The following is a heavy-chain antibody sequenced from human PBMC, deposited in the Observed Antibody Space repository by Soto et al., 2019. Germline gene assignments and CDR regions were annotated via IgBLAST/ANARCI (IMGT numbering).Heavy chain of an antibody. CDR1: GFTFSGSA. CDR2: ISYDGSSK. CDR3: AKGSIVGATKDWFDP. J-gene: IGHJ5*02. V-gene: IGHV3-30*04. D-gene: IGHD1-26*01. Sequence: VQLVESGGGLVQPGGSLKLSCAASGFTFSGSAMHWVRQAPGKGLEWVAVISYDGSSKYYADSVKGRLTISRDNSENTLYLQMNSLRAEDTAVYYCAKGSIVGATKDWFDPWGQGTLVTVSS.